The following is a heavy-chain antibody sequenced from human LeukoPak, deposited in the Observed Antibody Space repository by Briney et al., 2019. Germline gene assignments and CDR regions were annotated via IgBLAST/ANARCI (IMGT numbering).Heavy chain of an antibody. J-gene: IGHJ4*02. D-gene: IGHD1-26*01. V-gene: IGHV3-23*01. CDR2: ISGSGGST. Sequence: GGSLRLSCAASGFTFSSYAMSWVRQAPGKGLEWVSVISGSGGSTYSADSMKGRFTISRDNSKNTLYLQMNSLRAEDTAVYFCAKSQDGGRLFHFDYWGQGTLVTVSS. CDR3: AKSQDGGRLFHFDY. CDR1: GFTFSSYA.